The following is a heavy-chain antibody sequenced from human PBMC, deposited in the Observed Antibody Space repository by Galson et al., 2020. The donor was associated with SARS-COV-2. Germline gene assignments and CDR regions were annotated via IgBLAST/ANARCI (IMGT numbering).Heavy chain of an antibody. CDR1: GFTSGDYW. CDR2: IKEDGGEE. CDR3: ARDRGATYFYNSRIRYCDALDS. J-gene: IGHJ3*02. V-gene: IGHV3-7*01. Sequence: GESLKISCAASGFTSGDYWMTWVRQAPGKGLEWVANIKEDGGEENYADSVRGRFTISRDNAMNSLSLQMNSLRAEDTAVSYCARDRGATYFYNSRIRYCDALDSWGQGRMVTVCS. D-gene: IGHD3-10*01.